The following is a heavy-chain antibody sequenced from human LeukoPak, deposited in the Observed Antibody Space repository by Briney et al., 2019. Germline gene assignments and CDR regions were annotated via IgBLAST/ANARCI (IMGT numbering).Heavy chain of an antibody. CDR2: MNPNSGNT. V-gene: IGHV1-8*01. CDR1: GYTFTSYD. CDR3: ARALVGANGMDV. J-gene: IGHJ6*02. D-gene: IGHD1-26*01. Sequence: GASVKVSCKASGYTFTSYDINWVRQATGQGLEWMGWMNPNSGNTGYAQKFQGRVTMTRNTSISTAYMELSSLRSEDTAVYYCARALVGANGMDVWGQGTTVTVSS.